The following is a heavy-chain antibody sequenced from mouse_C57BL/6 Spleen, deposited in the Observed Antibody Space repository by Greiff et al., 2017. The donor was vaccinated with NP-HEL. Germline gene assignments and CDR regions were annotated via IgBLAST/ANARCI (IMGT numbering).Heavy chain of an antibody. CDR2: ISSGSSTI. CDR3: ARGDGSSSYWYFDV. Sequence: EVKLVESGGGLVKPGGSLKLSCAASGFTFSDYGMHWVRQAPEKGLEWVAYISSGSSTIYYADTVKGRFTISRDNAKNTLFLQMTSLRSEDTAMYYCARGDGSSSYWYFDVWGTGTTVTVSS. V-gene: IGHV5-17*01. CDR1: GFTFSDYG. J-gene: IGHJ1*03. D-gene: IGHD1-1*01.